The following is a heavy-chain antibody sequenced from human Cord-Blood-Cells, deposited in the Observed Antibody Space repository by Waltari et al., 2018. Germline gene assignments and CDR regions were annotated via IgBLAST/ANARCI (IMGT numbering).Heavy chain of an antibody. CDR3: ARGGGYCSSTSCYAFDI. D-gene: IGHD2-2*01. V-gene: IGHV4-59*01. CDR2: IYYSGST. J-gene: IGHJ3*02. CDR1: GGSISSYY. Sequence: QVQLQESGPGLVKPSETLSLTCTVSGGSISSYYWSWIRQPPGQGLEWIEYIYYSGSTNYNPSLKSRVTISVDTSKNQFSLKLSSVTAADTAVYYCARGGGYCSSTSCYAFDIWGQGTMVTVSS.